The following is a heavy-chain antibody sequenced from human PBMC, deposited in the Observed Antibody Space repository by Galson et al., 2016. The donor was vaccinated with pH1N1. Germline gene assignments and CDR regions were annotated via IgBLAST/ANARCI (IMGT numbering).Heavy chain of an antibody. V-gene: IGHV4-38-2*01. J-gene: IGHJ3*01. CDR1: GYSIISGYY. Sequence: SETLSLTCAVSGYSIISGYYWGWVRQPPGKGLEWIGSIFHSGSTYYNPSLKSRVTISVDTSRNQFSLTLSSVTAADTALYYCASSIPVTALDAFDLWGQGTTVTVSS. CDR2: IFHSGST. D-gene: IGHD2-21*02. CDR3: ASSIPVTALDAFDL.